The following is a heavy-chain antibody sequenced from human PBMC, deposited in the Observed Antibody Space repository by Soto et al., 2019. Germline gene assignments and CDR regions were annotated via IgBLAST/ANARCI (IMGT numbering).Heavy chain of an antibody. D-gene: IGHD6-19*01. CDR3: ARETQWLNWFDP. CDR2: ISSSSSTI. V-gene: IGHV3-48*01. Sequence: EVQLVESGGGLVQPGGSLRLSCAASGFTFSSYSMNWVRQAPGKGLEWVSYISSSSSTIYYADSVKGRFTISRDNAKNALYLQMSSLSAEDTAVYSCARETQWLNWFDPWGQGTLVTVSS. CDR1: GFTFSSYS. J-gene: IGHJ5*02.